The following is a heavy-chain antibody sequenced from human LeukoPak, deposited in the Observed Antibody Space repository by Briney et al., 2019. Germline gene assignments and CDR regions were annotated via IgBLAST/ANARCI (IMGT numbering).Heavy chain of an antibody. Sequence: PSETLSLTCTVSGGSMSSYYWSWIRQPPGKGLEWIAYTYYSGSTKYNPSLKSRVTISVDTSKNQFSLQLSSVTAADTAVYYCARGARAGYNLEPFDYWGQGTLVTVSS. D-gene: IGHD5-24*01. J-gene: IGHJ4*02. CDR3: ARGARAGYNLEPFDY. V-gene: IGHV4-59*08. CDR2: TYYSGST. CDR1: GGSMSSYY.